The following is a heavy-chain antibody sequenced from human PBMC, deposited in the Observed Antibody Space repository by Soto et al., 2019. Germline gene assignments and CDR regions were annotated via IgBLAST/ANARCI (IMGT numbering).Heavy chain of an antibody. D-gene: IGHD3-3*01. Sequence: QVQLVQSGAEVKRPGSSVKVSCKASGGTFSSFAISWVRQAPGQGLEWMGGLIPIFDTTNHAQKFQGRVTITADESTSTAYRELSSLRFEDTGVYYCARARAERARSDDFWGGSVDAWGQGTLVSVSS. CDR3: ARARAERARSDDFWGGSVDA. V-gene: IGHV1-69*01. J-gene: IGHJ5*02. CDR1: GGTFSSFA. CDR2: LIPIFDTT.